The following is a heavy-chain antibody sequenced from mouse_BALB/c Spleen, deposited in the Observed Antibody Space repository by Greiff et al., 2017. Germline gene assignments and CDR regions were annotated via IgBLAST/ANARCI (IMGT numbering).Heavy chain of an antibody. Sequence: VQLQQSGAELAKPGASVKMSCKASGYTFTSYWMHWVKQRPGQGLEWIGYINPSTGYTEYNQKFKDKATLTADKSSSTAYMQLSSLTSEDSAVYYCARDGDGYYHYFDYWGQGTTLTVSS. J-gene: IGHJ2*01. D-gene: IGHD2-3*01. CDR3: ARDGDGYYHYFDY. CDR2: INPSTGYT. CDR1: GYTFTSYW. V-gene: IGHV1-7*01.